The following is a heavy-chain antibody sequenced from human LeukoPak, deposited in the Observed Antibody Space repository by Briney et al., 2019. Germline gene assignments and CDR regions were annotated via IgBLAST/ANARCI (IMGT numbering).Heavy chain of an antibody. CDR3: AKAKGMIVVVIDY. Sequence: GGSLRLSCAASGFTFSSYAMSWVRQAPGKGLEWVSAISGSGGSTYYADSVKGRFTISRDNTKNTLYLQMNSLRAEDTAVYYCAKAKGMIVVVIDYWGQGTLVTVSS. CDR1: GFTFSSYA. CDR2: ISGSGGST. D-gene: IGHD3-22*01. V-gene: IGHV3-23*01. J-gene: IGHJ4*02.